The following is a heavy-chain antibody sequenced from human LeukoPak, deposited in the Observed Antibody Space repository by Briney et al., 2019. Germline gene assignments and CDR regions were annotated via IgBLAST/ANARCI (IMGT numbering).Heavy chain of an antibody. J-gene: IGHJ4*02. CDR2: IRPDESNE. V-gene: IGHV3-30*02. Sequence: GGSLRLSCAASGFTFTTYAMHWVRQAPGKGLEWVAFIRPDESNEYYADSVKGRFTISRDNSKNTLYLQMNSLRTEDTAVYYCAKGDSDWGQGTLVTVSS. D-gene: IGHD2-15*01. CDR3: AKGDSD. CDR1: GFTFTTYA.